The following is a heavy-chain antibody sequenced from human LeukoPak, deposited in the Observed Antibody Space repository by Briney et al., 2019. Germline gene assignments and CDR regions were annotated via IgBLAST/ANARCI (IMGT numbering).Heavy chain of an antibody. CDR3: ARVASAVYSDY. CDR1: GGTFRSYA. V-gene: IGHV1-2*02. J-gene: IGHJ4*02. CDR2: INPDSGGT. Sequence: ASVKVSCKASGGTFRSYAINWVRQAPGQGLEWMGWINPDSGGTNYAQNFQGRVTMTRDTSISTAYMELNRLRSDDTAVYYRARVASAVYSDYWGQGTLVTVSS.